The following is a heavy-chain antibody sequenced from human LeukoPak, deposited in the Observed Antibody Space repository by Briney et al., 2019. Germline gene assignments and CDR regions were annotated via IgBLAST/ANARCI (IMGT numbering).Heavy chain of an antibody. V-gene: IGHV1-18*01. D-gene: IGHD6-19*01. J-gene: IGHJ4*02. CDR1: GYTFTSYA. Sequence: GSVKVSCKASGYTFTSYAISWVRRAPGQGLEWMGWISAYNGNTNYAQKLQGRVTMTTDTSTSTAYMELRSLRSDDTAVYYCARANVEQWLVDFDYWGQGTLVTVSS. CDR3: ARANVEQWLVDFDY. CDR2: ISAYNGNT.